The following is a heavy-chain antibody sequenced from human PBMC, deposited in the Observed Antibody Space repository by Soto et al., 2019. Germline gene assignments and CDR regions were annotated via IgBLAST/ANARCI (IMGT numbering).Heavy chain of an antibody. CDR2: ISSSSNTI. J-gene: IGHJ4*02. CDR1: AGSISSGGYY. V-gene: IGHV3-48*02. Sequence: PSETLSLTCSVSAGSISSGGYYWNWIRQPPGKGLEWLSYISSSSNTIFYADSVKGRFTISRDSANSSLYLQLNSLRDDDTAVYFCARGLGWRRGPFDFWGQGTPVTVSS. D-gene: IGHD2-21*01. CDR3: ARGLGWRRGPFDF.